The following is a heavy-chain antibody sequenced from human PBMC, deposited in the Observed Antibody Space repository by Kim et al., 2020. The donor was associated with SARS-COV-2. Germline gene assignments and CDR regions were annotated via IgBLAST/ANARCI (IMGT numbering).Heavy chain of an antibody. D-gene: IGHD1-26*01. Sequence: GGSLRLSCAASGFTLSNYAMSWVRQAPGKGLEWVSTASGAKTRYADSVRGRFTISRDESKNTLSLEVNSLSAEDTAVYYCATLLKPLNIYFVSWGQGTLVTVSS. V-gene: IGHV3-23*01. CDR3: ATLLKPLNIYFVS. CDR1: GFTLSNYA. J-gene: IGHJ4*02. CDR2: TASGAKT.